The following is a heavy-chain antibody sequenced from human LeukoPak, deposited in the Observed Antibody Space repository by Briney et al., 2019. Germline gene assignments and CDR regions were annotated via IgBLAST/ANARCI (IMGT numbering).Heavy chain of an antibody. D-gene: IGHD3-3*01. V-gene: IGHV4-39*01. CDR3: ARLYWSGYYTDVKTTDY. CDR2: IYYNGNT. J-gene: IGHJ4*02. CDR1: GGSIRSADYY. Sequence: SETLSLTCTVSGGSIRSADYYWGWIRQPRGKGLHWIATIYYNGNTYYNPSLKSRVTISVDTSRNQFSMKLTSVTAGDTAVYYCARLYWSGYYTDVKTTDYWGQGILVTVSS.